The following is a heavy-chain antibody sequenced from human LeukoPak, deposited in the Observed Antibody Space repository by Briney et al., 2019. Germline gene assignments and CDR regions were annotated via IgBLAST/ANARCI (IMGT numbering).Heavy chain of an antibody. V-gene: IGHV1-18*01. CDR3: ARVVLEGYHLDY. D-gene: IGHD1-14*01. Sequence: GPVKVSCKASGYTFTNYGISWVRQAPGQGLEWMGWISAYNGNTNYAQKLQGRVTMTTDTSTSTAYMELRSLRSDDTAVYYCARVVLEGYHLDYWGQGTLVTVSS. CDR1: GYTFTNYG. J-gene: IGHJ4*02. CDR2: ISAYNGNT.